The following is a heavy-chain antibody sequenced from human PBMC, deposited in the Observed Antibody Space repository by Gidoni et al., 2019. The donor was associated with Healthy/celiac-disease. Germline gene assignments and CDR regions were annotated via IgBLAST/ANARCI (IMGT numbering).Heavy chain of an antibody. D-gene: IGHD5-18*01. CDR1: GGSISSGSYY. Sequence: QVQLQESGPGLVKPSQTLSLTCTVSGGSISSGSYYWSWIRQPAGKGLEWSGRIYTSGSTNYNPSLKSRVTMSVDTSKNQFSLKLSSVTAADTAVYYCARDAPGNVRGYGYDYFDYWGQGTLVTVSS. V-gene: IGHV4-61*02. J-gene: IGHJ4*02. CDR3: ARDAPGNVRGYGYDYFDY. CDR2: IYTSGST.